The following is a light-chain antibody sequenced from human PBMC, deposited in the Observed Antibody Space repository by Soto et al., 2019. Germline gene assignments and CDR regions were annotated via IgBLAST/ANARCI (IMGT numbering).Light chain of an antibody. CDR2: DVS. V-gene: IGLV2-14*03. CDR3: SSYTISAADV. CDR1: SSDIGAYNF. J-gene: IGLJ1*01. Sequence: QSVLTQPASVSGSPGQSTTISCTGTSSDIGAYNFVSWYQQHPGKAPKLMIYDVSNRPSGVSNRFSGSKSGDTASLTIFGLQAEDEADYYCSSYTISAADVFGTGTKVT.